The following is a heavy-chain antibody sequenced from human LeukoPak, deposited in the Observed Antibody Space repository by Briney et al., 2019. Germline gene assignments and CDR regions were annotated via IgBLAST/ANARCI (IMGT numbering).Heavy chain of an antibody. CDR2: VSYTGRT. V-gene: IGHV4-59*11. CDR3: ARLLDNDISGDPDTFDV. D-gene: IGHD3-22*01. Sequence: SETLSLTCTVSGGSLSGHYWSWIRQPPGKRLEWIGYVSYTGRTKYNPSLQSRVTISIDTSKSQFSLKLTSVTSADMSLYSCARLLDNDISGDPDTFDVWGQGTTVIVSS. CDR1: GGSLSGHY. J-gene: IGHJ3*01.